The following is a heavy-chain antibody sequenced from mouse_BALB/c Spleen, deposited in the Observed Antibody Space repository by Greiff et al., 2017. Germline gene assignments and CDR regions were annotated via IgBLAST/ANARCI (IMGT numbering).Heavy chain of an antibody. CDR1: GFTFSSYA. D-gene: IGHD1-1*01. V-gene: IGHV5-9-4*01. CDR3: ATYGSSYYAMDY. Sequence: EVHLVESGGGLVKPGGSLKLSCAASGFTFSSYAMSWVRQSPEKRLEWVAEISSGGSYTYYPDTVTGRFTISRDNAKNTLYLEMSSLRSEDTAMYYCATYGSSYYAMDYWGQGTSVTVSS. J-gene: IGHJ4*01. CDR2: ISSGGSYT.